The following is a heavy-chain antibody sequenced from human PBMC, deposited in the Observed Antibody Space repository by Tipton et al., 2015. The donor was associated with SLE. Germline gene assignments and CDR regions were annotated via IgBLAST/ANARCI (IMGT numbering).Heavy chain of an antibody. J-gene: IGHJ3*02. CDR1: GGSIRSSSFY. V-gene: IGHV4-39*07. D-gene: IGHD2-8*02. Sequence: TLSLTCSVSGGSIRSSSFYWGWIRQPPGKGLEWIGSMHHTGATYSSPSLKSRVTLSLDKSQNQFSLKLTSVTAADTAVYFCARDRDIVLEPVPIPPAFDIWGQGTTVTVSS. CDR3: ARDRDIVLEPVPIPPAFDI. CDR2: MHHTGAT.